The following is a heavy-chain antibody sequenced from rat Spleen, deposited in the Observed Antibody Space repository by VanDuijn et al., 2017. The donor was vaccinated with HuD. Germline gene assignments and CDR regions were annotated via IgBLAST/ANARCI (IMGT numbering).Heavy chain of an antibody. D-gene: IGHD4-3*01. CDR2: IWAGGGT. J-gene: IGHJ4*01. Sequence: QVQLKESGPGLVQPSQTLSLTCTVSGFSLITHHVSWVRQPPGKSLVWMGIIWAGGGTNYNSAVKSRLSISRDTSKSQVLLEMNSLQPEDTGTYYCARHLREASGVMDAWGQGVSVTVSS. CDR3: ARHLREASGVMDA. CDR1: GFSLITHH. V-gene: IGHV2-43*01.